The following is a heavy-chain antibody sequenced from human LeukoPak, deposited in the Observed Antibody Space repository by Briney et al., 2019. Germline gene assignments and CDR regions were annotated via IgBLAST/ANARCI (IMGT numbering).Heavy chain of an antibody. CDR2: IKEDGSEK. Sequence: GESLTLSCVVSSFTFSRFWMAWVRQAPGKGPEWVAQIKEDGSEKYYMDFVEGRFTISRDNAKNSLYLQMNSLRAEDTAVYYCAKDYGGGYFDYWGQGTLVTVSS. CDR1: SFTFSRFW. V-gene: IGHV3-7*01. J-gene: IGHJ4*02. D-gene: IGHD3-16*01. CDR3: AKDYGGGYFDY.